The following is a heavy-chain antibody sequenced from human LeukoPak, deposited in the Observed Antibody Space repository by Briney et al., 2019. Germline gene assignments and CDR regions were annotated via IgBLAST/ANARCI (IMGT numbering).Heavy chain of an antibody. D-gene: IGHD3-22*01. CDR1: GFTFSSYS. CDR2: ISSSSSYI. CDR3: ASALRSPGPMIVVAPDAFDI. J-gene: IGHJ3*02. V-gene: IGHV3-21*01. Sequence: PGGSLRLSCAASGFTFSSYSMNWVRQAPGKGLEWVSSISSSSSYIYYADSVKGRFTISRDNAKNSLYLQMNSLRAEDTAVYYCASALRSPGPMIVVAPDAFDIWGQGTMVTVSS.